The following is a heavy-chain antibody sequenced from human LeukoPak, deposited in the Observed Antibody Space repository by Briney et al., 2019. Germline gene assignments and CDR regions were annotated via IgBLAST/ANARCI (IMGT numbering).Heavy chain of an antibody. D-gene: IGHD1-1*01. CDR1: GFTFSVYG. V-gene: IGHV3-23*01. J-gene: IGHJ6*03. CDR2: FSGSGGST. Sequence: GGSLRLSCAASGFTFSVYGMSWVRQAPGKGLEWVSAFSGSGGSTYYADSVKGRFTISRDNSKNTLYLQMNSLRAGDTAVYYCASTTRGGTYYYYMDVWGKGTTVTISS. CDR3: ASTTRGGTYYYYMDV.